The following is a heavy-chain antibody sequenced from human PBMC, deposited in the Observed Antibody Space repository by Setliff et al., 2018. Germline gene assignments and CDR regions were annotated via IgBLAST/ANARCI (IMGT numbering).Heavy chain of an antibody. CDR2: INNSGST. CDR1: GGSFSGYY. CDR3: AREAYYYGSGSYPLDY. Sequence: KPSETLSLTCAVYGGSFSGYYWSWIRQPPGKGLEWIGEINNSGSTNYNPSLKSGVTISVDTSKNQFSLQLSSVTAADTAVYYCAREAYYYGSGSYPLDYWGQGTPVTVSS. V-gene: IGHV4-34*01. D-gene: IGHD3-10*01. J-gene: IGHJ4*02.